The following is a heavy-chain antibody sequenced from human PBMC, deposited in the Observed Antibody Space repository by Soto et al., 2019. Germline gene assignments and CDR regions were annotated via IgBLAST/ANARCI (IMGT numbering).Heavy chain of an antibody. CDR1: GGSISSGGYS. CDR2: IYHSGST. Sequence: PSEPLSLPYAVSGGSISSGGYSWSWTRQPPGKGLEWIGYIYHSGSTYYNPSLKSRVTISVDRSKNQFSLKLSSVTAADTAVYYCARGGDYGDRGLDYWGQGTLVTVAS. V-gene: IGHV4-30-2*01. CDR3: ARGGDYGDRGLDY. J-gene: IGHJ4*02. D-gene: IGHD4-17*01.